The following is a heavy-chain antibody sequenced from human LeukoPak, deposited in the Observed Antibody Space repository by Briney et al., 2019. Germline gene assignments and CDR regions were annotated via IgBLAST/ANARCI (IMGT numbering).Heavy chain of an antibody. CDR2: FSTRGSP. V-gene: IGHV4-61*02. Sequence: TLSLTCTVSGGSIRSGVNYWSWIRQPAGKGLVWIGRFSTRGSPNYNPSLKRRVTMSVDTSKNQFSLKLSSVTAADTAVYYCAREGYSSGWYLDYYYYYYMDVWGKGTTATISS. CDR1: GGSIRSGVNY. CDR3: AREGYSSGWYLDYYYYYYMDV. D-gene: IGHD6-19*01. J-gene: IGHJ6*03.